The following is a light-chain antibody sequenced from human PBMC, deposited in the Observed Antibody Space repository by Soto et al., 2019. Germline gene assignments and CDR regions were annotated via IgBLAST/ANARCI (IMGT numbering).Light chain of an antibody. CDR2: GAS. CDR1: QSLSTN. J-gene: IGKJ1*01. Sequence: ELVMTQSPATLSVSPGERATLSCRASQSLSTNLAWYQHKPGQAPRLLIYGASTTATGVSARFSGTATGTEFILTISSLQSEDFAVYYCQQYNDWRPGTFGQGTKVEIK. CDR3: QQYNDWRPGT. V-gene: IGKV3-15*01.